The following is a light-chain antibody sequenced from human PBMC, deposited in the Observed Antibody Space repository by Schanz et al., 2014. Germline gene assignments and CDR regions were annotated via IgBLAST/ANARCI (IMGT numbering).Light chain of an antibody. Sequence: QSALTQPASVSGSPGQSITISCTGTSSDVGSYNLVSWYQQHPGKVPKLMIYEDSKRPSGVSNRFSGSKSGNTASLTISGLRAEDEADYYCTSYRSIGPRVFGPGTKLTVL. V-gene: IGLV2-14*02. CDR2: EDS. J-gene: IGLJ1*01. CDR3: TSYRSIGPRV. CDR1: SSDVGSYNL.